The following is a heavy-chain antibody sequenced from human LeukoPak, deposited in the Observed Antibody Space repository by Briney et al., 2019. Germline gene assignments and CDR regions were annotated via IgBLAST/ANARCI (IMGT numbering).Heavy chain of an antibody. J-gene: IGHJ3*02. D-gene: IGHD3-22*01. CDR3: ARGGRITMIVVVITGAFDI. CDR1: GGSFSGYY. V-gene: IGHV4-34*01. CDR2: INHSGST. Sequence: SETLSLTCAVYGGSFSGYYWSWIRQPPGKGLEWIGEINHSGSTNYNPFLKSRVTISVDTSKNQFSLKLSSVTAADTAVYYCARGGRITMIVVVITGAFDIWGQGTMVTVSS.